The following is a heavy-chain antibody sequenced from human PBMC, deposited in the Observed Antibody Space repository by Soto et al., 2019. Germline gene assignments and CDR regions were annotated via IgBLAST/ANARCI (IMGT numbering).Heavy chain of an antibody. CDR2: ISAYNGNT. V-gene: IGHV1-18*01. CDR1: GYTFTSYG. D-gene: IGHD4-17*01. J-gene: IGHJ4*02. CDR3: ARDANDYGDDYYFDY. Sequence: ASVKVSCKASGYTFTSYGISWVRQAPGQGLEWMGWISAYNGNTNYAQKLQGRVTMTTDTSTSTAYMELRSLRSDDTAVYYCARDANDYGDDYYFDYWGQGTLVTVSS.